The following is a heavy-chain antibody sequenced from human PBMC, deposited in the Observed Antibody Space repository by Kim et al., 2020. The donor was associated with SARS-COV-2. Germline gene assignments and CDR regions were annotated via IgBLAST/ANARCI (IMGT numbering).Heavy chain of an antibody. CDR1: GYTFTSYY. CDR3: ARDWGEWELRKNPGFDY. V-gene: IGHV1-46*01. J-gene: IGHJ4*02. D-gene: IGHD1-26*01. Sequence: ASVKVSCKASGYTFTSYYMHWVRQAPGQGLEWMGIINPSGGSTSYAQKFQGRVTMTRDTSTSTVYMELSSLRSEDTAVYYCARDWGEWELRKNPGFDYWGQGTLVTVSS. CDR2: INPSGGST.